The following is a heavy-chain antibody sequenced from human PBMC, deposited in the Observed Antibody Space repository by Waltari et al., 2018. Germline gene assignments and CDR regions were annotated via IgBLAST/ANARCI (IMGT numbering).Heavy chain of an antibody. V-gene: IGHV3-23*01. D-gene: IGHD3-10*01. CDR3: AKLRNYGTTWAGAFDC. CDR1: GFTFTTYA. CDR2: FNGRDGGA. Sequence: EEQLLKSGGGLVQPGGSRRPSCAASGFTFTTYAMRWVRQAPGKGLEWVSAFNGRDGGAYYADSVKGRFTISSDKSRNTLYLQMNSLRAEDTAVYDCAKLRNYGTTWAGAFDCWGQGTLVTVSS. J-gene: IGHJ4*02.